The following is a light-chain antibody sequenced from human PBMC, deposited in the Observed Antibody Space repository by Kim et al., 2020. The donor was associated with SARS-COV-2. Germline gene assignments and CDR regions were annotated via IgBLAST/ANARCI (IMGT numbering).Light chain of an antibody. V-gene: IGLV3-9*01. CDR2: RDS. CDR3: QVWDSSTLVV. J-gene: IGLJ2*01. Sequence: SYELTQPLSVSVALGQTARITCGGNNIVSKNVHWYQQKPGQAPVLVIYRDSNRPSGIPERFSGSNSGNTATLTISRAQAGDEADYYCQVWDSSTLVVFGG. CDR1: NIVSKN.